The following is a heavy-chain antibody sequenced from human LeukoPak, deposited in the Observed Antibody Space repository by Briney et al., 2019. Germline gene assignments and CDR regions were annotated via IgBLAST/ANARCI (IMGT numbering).Heavy chain of an antibody. CDR1: GFTVSSNY. CDR3: ARDDSGWGSSWIH. Sequence: GGSLRLSCAASGFTVSSNYMSWVRQAPGKGLEWVSVIYSGGSTYCADSVKGRFTISRDNSKNTLYLQMNSLRAEDTAVYYCARDDSGWGSSWIHWGQGTLVTVSS. J-gene: IGHJ4*02. V-gene: IGHV3-53*01. CDR2: IYSGGST. D-gene: IGHD6-13*01.